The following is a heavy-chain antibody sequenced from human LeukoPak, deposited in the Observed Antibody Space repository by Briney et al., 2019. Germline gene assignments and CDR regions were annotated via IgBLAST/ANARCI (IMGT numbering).Heavy chain of an antibody. V-gene: IGHV3-30*02. CDR1: GFTFSSYG. CDR3: AKDPLQYGSGSYYFDY. J-gene: IGHJ4*02. Sequence: GGSLRLSCAASGFTFSSYGMHWVRQAPGKGLVWVAFIWYDGNDKYYADSVKGRFTISRDSSKNTLYLQMNSLRAEDTAVYYCAKDPLQYGSGSYYFDYWGQGTLVTVSS. D-gene: IGHD3-10*01. CDR2: IWYDGNDK.